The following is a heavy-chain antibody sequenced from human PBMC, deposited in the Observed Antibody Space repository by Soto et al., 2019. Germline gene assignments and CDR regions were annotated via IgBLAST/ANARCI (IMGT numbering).Heavy chain of an antibody. J-gene: IGHJ2*01. CDR1: GFTFSSYD. Sequence: EVQLVESGGGLVQPGGSLRLSCAASGFTFSSYDMHWVRQATGKGLEWVSAIGTAGDTYYPGSVKGRFTISRENAKNSLNLQMHSLRAEDTAVYYCARATPGITILGVGDWYFDLWGRGTLLTVSS. V-gene: IGHV3-13*01. D-gene: IGHD3-3*01. CDR2: IGTAGDT. CDR3: ARATPGITILGVGDWYFDL.